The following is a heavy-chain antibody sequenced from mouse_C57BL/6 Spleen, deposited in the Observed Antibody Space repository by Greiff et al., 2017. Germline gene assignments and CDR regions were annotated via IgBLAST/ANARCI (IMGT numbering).Heavy chain of an antibody. Sequence: VQLQQPGAELVRPGSSVKLSCKASGYTFTSYWMDWVKQRPGQGLEWIGNIYPSDSETHHNQKVKAKATLTVDKSSSTAYMQLSSLTSEDSAVYYCARADGYYVGFAYWGQGTLVTVSA. V-gene: IGHV1-61*01. CDR1: GYTFTSYW. CDR2: IYPSDSET. CDR3: ARADGYYVGFAY. J-gene: IGHJ3*01. D-gene: IGHD2-3*01.